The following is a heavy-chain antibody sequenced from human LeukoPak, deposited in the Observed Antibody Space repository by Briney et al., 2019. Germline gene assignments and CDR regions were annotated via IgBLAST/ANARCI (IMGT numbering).Heavy chain of an antibody. V-gene: IGHV3-30*18. D-gene: IGHD4-23*01. CDR2: ISYDGSNK. CDR1: GFTFSSYG. J-gene: IGHJ4*02. CDR3: AKNGGNSGVFDY. Sequence: GGSLRLSCAASGFTFSSYGMHWVRQAPGKGLEWVAVISYDGSNKFYAESVKGRFTISRDNSKNTLYLQMNSLRAEDTGVYYCAKNGGNSGVFDYWGQGTLVTVSS.